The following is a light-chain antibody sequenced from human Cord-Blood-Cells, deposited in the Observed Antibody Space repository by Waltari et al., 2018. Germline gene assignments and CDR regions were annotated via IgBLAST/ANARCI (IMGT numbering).Light chain of an antibody. J-gene: IGKJ4*01. Sequence: MQTTPSPSTLSASVRDRVRITCLASQSIISWLARYQQKPGTAPKLLIYKASSLERGVPSRFSGSGSGTEFTLTISSLQPDDFATYYCQQYNSYPLTFGGGTKVEIK. CDR3: QQYNSYPLT. CDR1: QSIISW. CDR2: KAS. V-gene: IGKV1-5*03.